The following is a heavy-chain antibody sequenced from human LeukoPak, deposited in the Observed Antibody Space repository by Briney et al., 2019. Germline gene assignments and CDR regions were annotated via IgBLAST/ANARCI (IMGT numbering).Heavy chain of an antibody. Sequence: ASVKVSCKASGYTFTGYYMHWVRQATGQGLEWMGWISAYNGNTNYTQKLQGRVTMTTDTSTSTAYMELRSLRSDDTAVYYCARFGLGKHIEVAGIPFDIWGQGTMVTVSS. D-gene: IGHD6-19*01. CDR2: ISAYNGNT. V-gene: IGHV1-18*04. CDR3: ARFGLGKHIEVAGIPFDI. J-gene: IGHJ3*02. CDR1: GYTFTGYY.